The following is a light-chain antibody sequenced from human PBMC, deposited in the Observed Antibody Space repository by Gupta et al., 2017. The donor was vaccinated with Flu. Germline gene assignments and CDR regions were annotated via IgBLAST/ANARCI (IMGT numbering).Light chain of an antibody. CDR3: QQHDNLPLT. CDR2: STT. J-gene: IGKJ3*01. V-gene: IGKV1-33*01. Sequence: DIKMTQSRLCLSASIGDTATITCQASQAISKYSNWYQQRPGKAPNLLIYSTTSRETGVPSRFSGSGSVTDFTFTISNLQSEDAGTFYCQQHDNLPLTFGAGTK. CDR1: QAISKY.